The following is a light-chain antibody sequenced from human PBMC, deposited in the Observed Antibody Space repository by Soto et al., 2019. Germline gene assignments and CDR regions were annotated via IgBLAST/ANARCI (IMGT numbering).Light chain of an antibody. CDR2: AAS. Sequence: IQMTQSPSSLSASVADRVTITCRASQNITSYLNWYQQKPGKAPNLLIYAASNLQSGVPSRFSGSGSGTDFTLTISSLQPEDFATYYCQQSYSIPRTFGQWTKVDIK. J-gene: IGKJ1*01. CDR3: QQSYSIPRT. V-gene: IGKV1-39*01. CDR1: QNITSY.